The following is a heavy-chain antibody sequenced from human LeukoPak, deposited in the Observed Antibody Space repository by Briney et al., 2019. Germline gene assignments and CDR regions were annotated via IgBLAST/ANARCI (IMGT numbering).Heavy chain of an antibody. CDR2: MNPISGQT. J-gene: IGHJ3*02. CDR3: ARVTFYDNSGYLSPQDTFDI. Sequence: GASVKVSCKASGYTFTSYNINWVRQASGQGLEWMGWMNPISGQTGYAQKFQGRVTMTRNTSISTAYMELSSLRSEDTAVYYCARVTFYDNSGYLSPQDTFDIWGQGTVVTVSS. V-gene: IGHV1-8*01. D-gene: IGHD3-22*01. CDR1: GYTFTSYN.